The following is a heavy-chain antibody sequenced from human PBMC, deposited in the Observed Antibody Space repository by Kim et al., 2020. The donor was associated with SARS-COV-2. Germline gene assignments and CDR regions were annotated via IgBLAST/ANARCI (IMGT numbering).Heavy chain of an antibody. Sequence: SETLSLTCTVSGGSISSSSYYWGWIRQPPGKGLEWIGSIYYSGSTYYNPSLKSRVTISVDTSKNQFSLKLSSVTAADTAVYYCARLVGCSSTSCYFDYYGMDVWGQGTTVTVSS. CDR1: GGSISSSSYY. CDR2: IYYSGST. CDR3: ARLVGCSSTSCYFDYYGMDV. D-gene: IGHD2-2*01. V-gene: IGHV4-39*01. J-gene: IGHJ6*02.